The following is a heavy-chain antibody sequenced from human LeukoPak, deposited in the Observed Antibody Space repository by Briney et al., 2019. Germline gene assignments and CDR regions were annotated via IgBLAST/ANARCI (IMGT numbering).Heavy chain of an antibody. Sequence: SGPTLVNPTQTLTLTCTFSGFSLSTSGVGVGWIRQPPGKAREWLALIYWNDDKRYSPSLKSRLTITKDTSKNQVVLTMTNMDPVDTATYYCALYSSGRRYFDYWGQGTLVTVSS. J-gene: IGHJ4*02. CDR3: ALYSSGRRYFDY. CDR1: GFSLSTSGVG. CDR2: IYWNDDK. D-gene: IGHD6-19*01. V-gene: IGHV2-5*01.